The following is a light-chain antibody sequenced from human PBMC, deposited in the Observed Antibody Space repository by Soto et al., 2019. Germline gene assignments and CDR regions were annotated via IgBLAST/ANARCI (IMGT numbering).Light chain of an antibody. CDR2: DVS. CDR3: CSYAGSYTFV. Sequence: QSVPTQPRSVSGSPGQSVTISCTGTSSDVGVYNYVSWYQQYPGKAPKIMIYDVSKRPSGVPDRFSGSKSDNTASLTISGLQAEDEADYYCCSYAGSYTFVFGIGTKLTVL. CDR1: SSDVGVYNY. J-gene: IGLJ1*01. V-gene: IGLV2-11*01.